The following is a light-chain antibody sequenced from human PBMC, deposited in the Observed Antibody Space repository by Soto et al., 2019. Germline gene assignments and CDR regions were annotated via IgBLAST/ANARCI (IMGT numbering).Light chain of an antibody. CDR3: QSYDSSLSGSV. CDR1: SSNIGAGYD. Sequence: QAVVTQPPSVSGAPGQRVTFSCTGSSSNIGAGYDVHWYQQLPGTAPKLLIYGNSNRPSGVPDRFSGSKSGTSASLAITGLQAEDEADYYCQSYDSSLSGSVFGGGTKLTVL. CDR2: GNS. V-gene: IGLV1-40*01. J-gene: IGLJ2*01.